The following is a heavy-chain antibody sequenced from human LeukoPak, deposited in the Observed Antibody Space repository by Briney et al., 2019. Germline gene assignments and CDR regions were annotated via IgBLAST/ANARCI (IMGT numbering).Heavy chain of an antibody. Sequence: GGCLRLSCAASGFTFSSYGMYWVRQAPGKGLEWVAVIWYDGSNKYYADSVKGRFTISRDNSKNTLYLQMNSLRAEDTAVYYCARWGLGGSGSYFPFDYWGQGTLVTVSS. J-gene: IGHJ4*02. CDR1: GFTFSSYG. D-gene: IGHD3-10*01. CDR3: ARWGLGGSGSYFPFDY. CDR2: IWYDGSNK. V-gene: IGHV3-33*01.